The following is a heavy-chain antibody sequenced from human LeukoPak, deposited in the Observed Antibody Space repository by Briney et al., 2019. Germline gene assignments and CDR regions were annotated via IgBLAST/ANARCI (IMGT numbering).Heavy chain of an antibody. CDR1: GFTFNNYA. V-gene: IGHV3-23*01. CDR2: ISDSGDET. Sequence: GGSLRLSCVASGFTFNNYAMSWVRQAPGKGLEWVSAISDSGDETYYIDSVKGRFTISRDNSKNTLFLQMNSLRVEDTAVYYCARKLLETTTTTRGQGILVTVSS. CDR3: ARKLLETTTTT. J-gene: IGHJ4*02. D-gene: IGHD5-24*01.